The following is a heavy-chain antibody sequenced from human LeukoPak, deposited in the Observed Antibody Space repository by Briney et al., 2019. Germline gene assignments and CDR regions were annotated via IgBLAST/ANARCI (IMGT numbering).Heavy chain of an antibody. CDR3: ARGSYYYDSSGYYFDY. CDR2: ISSSSSYI. CDR1: GFTFSSYS. J-gene: IGHJ4*02. V-gene: IGHV3-21*01. Sequence: GGSLRLSCAASGFTFSSYSMNWVRQAPGKGLEWVSSISSSSSYIYYADSVKGRFTISRDNAKNSLYLQMNSLRAEDTAVYYCARGSYYYDSSGYYFDYWGQGTLATVSS. D-gene: IGHD3-22*01.